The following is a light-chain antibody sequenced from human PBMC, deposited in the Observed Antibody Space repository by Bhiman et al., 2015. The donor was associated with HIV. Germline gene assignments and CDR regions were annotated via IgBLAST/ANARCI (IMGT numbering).Light chain of an antibody. CDR2: RNN. Sequence: LTQPPSASGTPGQRVTISCSGSSSNIGSNTINWYQQLPGTAPKLLIYRNNQRPSGVPDRFSGSKSGTSASLAISGLQAEDEADYYCSSYSITSPLWVFGSGTRVTVL. CDR1: SSNIGSNT. V-gene: IGLV1-44*01. J-gene: IGLJ1*01. CDR3: SSYSITSPLWV.